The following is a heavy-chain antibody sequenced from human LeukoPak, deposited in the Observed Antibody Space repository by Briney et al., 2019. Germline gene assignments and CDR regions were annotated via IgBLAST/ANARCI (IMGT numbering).Heavy chain of an antibody. CDR2: INHSGST. CDR3: ARGRDYVWGSYRSRPFDY. Sequence: SETLSLTCAVYGGSFSGYYWSLIRQPPGKGLEWIGEINHSGSTNYNPSLKSRLTISVDTSKNQFSLKLSSVTAADTAVYYCARGRDYVWGSYRSRPFDYWGQGTLVTVSS. J-gene: IGHJ4*02. CDR1: GGSFSGYY. V-gene: IGHV4-34*01. D-gene: IGHD3-16*02.